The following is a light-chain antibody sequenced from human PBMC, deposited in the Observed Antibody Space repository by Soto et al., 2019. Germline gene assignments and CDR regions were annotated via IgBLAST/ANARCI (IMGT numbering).Light chain of an antibody. CDR1: QSISSY. CDR3: QQLYTLPFT. J-gene: IGKJ5*01. CDR2: AVS. V-gene: IGKV1-39*01. Sequence: DIQMTQSPSSLSASIGDRVTITCRASQSISSYLNWYQQKPGKAPKLLMYAVSTLQSGVPSRFSGSGSGTDFTLTISSLQPEDFAAYHCQQLYTLPFTFGQGTRLEIK.